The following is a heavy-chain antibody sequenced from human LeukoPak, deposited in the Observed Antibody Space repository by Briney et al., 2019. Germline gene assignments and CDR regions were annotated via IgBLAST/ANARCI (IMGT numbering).Heavy chain of an antibody. D-gene: IGHD2-2*01. V-gene: IGHV1-2*02. CDR3: ARAYCSSISCYGPDDY. Sequence: ASVKVSCKASGYTFTGYYMHWVRQAPGQGLEWMGWINPNSGGTNYAQKFQGRVTMTRDTSISTAYMELSRLRSDDTAVYYCARAYCSSISCYGPDDYWGQGTLVTVSS. J-gene: IGHJ4*02. CDR2: INPNSGGT. CDR1: GYTFTGYY.